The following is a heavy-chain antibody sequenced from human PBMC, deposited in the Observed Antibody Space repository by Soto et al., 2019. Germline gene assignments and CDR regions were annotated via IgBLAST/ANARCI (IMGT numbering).Heavy chain of an antibody. D-gene: IGHD3-22*01. V-gene: IGHV3-48*03. CDR2: ISSSGNTI. Sequence: GGSLRLSCAASGFNFITYEMKWLRQAPGKGLEWISYISSSGNTIYYADSVKGRFTISRDNAKNSLYLQMNSLRAEDTAVYYCARGVYDSNGYSYPWGQGTLVTVSS. CDR1: GFNFITYE. J-gene: IGHJ5*02. CDR3: ARGVYDSNGYSYP.